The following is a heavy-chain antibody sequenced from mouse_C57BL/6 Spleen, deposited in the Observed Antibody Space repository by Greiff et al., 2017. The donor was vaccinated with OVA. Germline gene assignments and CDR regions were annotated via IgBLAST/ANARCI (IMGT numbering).Heavy chain of an antibody. CDR3: AFGSSYDDY. CDR1: GYAFSSSW. Sequence: QVQLQQSGPELVKPGASVKISCKASGYAFSSSWMNWVKQRPGEGLEWIGRIYPGDGDTNYNGKFKGKATLTADKSSSTAYMQLSSLTSEDSAVYFCAFGSSYDDYWGQGTTLTVSS. J-gene: IGHJ2*01. CDR2: IYPGDGDT. D-gene: IGHD1-1*01. V-gene: IGHV1-82*01.